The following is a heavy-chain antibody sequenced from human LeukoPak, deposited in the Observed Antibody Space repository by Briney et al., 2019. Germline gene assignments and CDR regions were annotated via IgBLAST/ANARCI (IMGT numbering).Heavy chain of an antibody. D-gene: IGHD1-1*01. J-gene: IGHJ4*02. CDR1: GFTFSTYA. CDR2: IGSNGVDT. Sequence: GGSLRLACTASGFTFSTYAMGWDRQAPGKGLEWVSGIGSNGVDTYYADSAKGRFTISRDNSKNTVYLQMYSLRAEDTALYYCVRAYTTSGTYSEPWGQGTLVTVSS. V-gene: IGHV3-23*01. CDR3: VRAYTTSGTYSEP.